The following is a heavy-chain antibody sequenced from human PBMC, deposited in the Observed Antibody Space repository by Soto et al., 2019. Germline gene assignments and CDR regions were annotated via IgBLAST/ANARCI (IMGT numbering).Heavy chain of an antibody. D-gene: IGHD3-10*01. CDR2: ISGSGGNT. CDR3: TVGEMIPRLFDP. Sequence: HGGSLRLSCAASGFTFSNYAMSWVRQAPGKGLEWVSAISGSGGNTYYADSVKGRFTISRDNSKSTLYLHMNSLRVEDTAVYYCTVGEMIPRLFDPWGQGTQVTVSS. CDR1: GFTFSNYA. V-gene: IGHV3-23*01. J-gene: IGHJ5*02.